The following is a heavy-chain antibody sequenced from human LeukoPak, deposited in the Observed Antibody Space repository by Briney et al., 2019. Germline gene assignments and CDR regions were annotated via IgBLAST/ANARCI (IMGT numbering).Heavy chain of an antibody. J-gene: IGHJ5*02. D-gene: IGHD3-10*01. CDR2: IYYTGST. CDR1: GGSVSDYY. V-gene: IGHV4-59*02. CDR3: AREVLSMVRGVIPKEAWGWFDP. Sequence: PSETLSLTCTISGGSVSDYYWSWIRQSPGKGLEWIGYIYYTGSTTYNPSLKSRVTISVDTSKNQFSLKLRSVTAADTAVYYCAREVLSMVRGVIPKEAWGWFDPWGQGALVTVSS.